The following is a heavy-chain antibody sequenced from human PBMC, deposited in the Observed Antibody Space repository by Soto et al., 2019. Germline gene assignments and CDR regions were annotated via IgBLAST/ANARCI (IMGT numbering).Heavy chain of an antibody. CDR3: AKANPTPYYYGMDV. Sequence: QVQLVESGGGVVQPGRSLRLSCAASGFTFSSYGMHWVRQAPGNGLEWVAVISYDGSNKYYADSVKGRFTISRDNSKNTLYLQMNSLRAEDTAVYYCAKANPTPYYYGMDVWGQGTTVTVSS. CDR2: ISYDGSNK. J-gene: IGHJ6*02. CDR1: GFTFSSYG. V-gene: IGHV3-30*18.